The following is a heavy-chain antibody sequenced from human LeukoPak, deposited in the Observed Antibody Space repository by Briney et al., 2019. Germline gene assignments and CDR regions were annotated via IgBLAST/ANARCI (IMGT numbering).Heavy chain of an antibody. CDR3: AQNGQSGFSFDP. CDR2: IYTSGST. D-gene: IGHD2-8*01. Sequence: PSQTLSLTCTVSGGSISSGSYYWSWIRQPAGKGLEWIGRIYTSGSTNYNPSLKSRVTISADTSKNQFSLKLRFVTAADTAVYYCAQNGQSGFSFDPWGQGTLVTVPS. J-gene: IGHJ5*02. V-gene: IGHV4-61*02. CDR1: GGSISSGSYY.